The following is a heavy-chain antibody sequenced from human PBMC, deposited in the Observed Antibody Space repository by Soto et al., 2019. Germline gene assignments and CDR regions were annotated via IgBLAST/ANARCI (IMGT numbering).Heavy chain of an antibody. Sequence: QVQLVQSGAEVKKPGSSVKVSCNASGGTFSSYAISWVRQAPGQGLEWMGVLIPTFGSPNYAQRFQGRVTITADEYTTTAFMELSSLRSEDTAVYYCARDERYCTSGVCPYALDVWGQGTTITVSS. V-gene: IGHV1-69*01. J-gene: IGHJ6*02. CDR3: ARDERYCTSGVCPYALDV. D-gene: IGHD2-8*01. CDR2: LIPTFGSP. CDR1: GGTFSSYA.